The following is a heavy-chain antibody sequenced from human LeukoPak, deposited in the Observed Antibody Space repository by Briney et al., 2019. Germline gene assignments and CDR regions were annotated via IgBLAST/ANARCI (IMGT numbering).Heavy chain of an antibody. V-gene: IGHV4-34*01. J-gene: IGHJ4*02. CDR2: INHSGNT. CDR3: ARDHNYDSSGYFLYY. D-gene: IGHD3-22*01. CDR1: GGSISSYY. Sequence: PSETLSLTCTVSGGSISSYYWNWIRQPPGKGLEWIGEINHSGNTNYNPSLKSRVTMSVDTSKNQFSLRLSSVTAADTAVYCCARDHNYDSSGYFLYYWGQGTLVTVSS.